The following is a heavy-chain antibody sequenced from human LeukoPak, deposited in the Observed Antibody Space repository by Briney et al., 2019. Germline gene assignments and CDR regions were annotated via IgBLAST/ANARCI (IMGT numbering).Heavy chain of an antibody. CDR1: GFTFSSYG. V-gene: IGHV3-30*02. CDR3: AKDILQYQLLNGRLFDY. CDR2: IRYDGSNK. J-gene: IGHJ4*02. Sequence: PGGSLRLSCAASGFTFSSYGMHWVRQAPGKGLEWVAFIRYDGSNKYYADSVKGRFTISRDNSKNTLYLQMNSLRAEDTAVYYCAKDILQYQLLNGRLFDYWGQGTLVTVSS. D-gene: IGHD2-2*01.